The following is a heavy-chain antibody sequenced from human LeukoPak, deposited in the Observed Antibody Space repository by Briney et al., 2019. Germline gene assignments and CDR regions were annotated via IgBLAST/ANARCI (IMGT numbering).Heavy chain of an antibody. D-gene: IGHD4-11*01. Sequence: GGSLRLSCAASGFTFSSYSMNWVRQAPGKGLEWVSYISSSSSTIYYADSVKGRFTISRDNAKNSLYLQMNSLRAEDTAVYYCTRGSNYPYPDGMDVWGQGTTVTVSS. V-gene: IGHV3-48*04. CDR3: TRGSNYPYPDGMDV. CDR1: GFTFSSYS. J-gene: IGHJ6*02. CDR2: ISSSSSTI.